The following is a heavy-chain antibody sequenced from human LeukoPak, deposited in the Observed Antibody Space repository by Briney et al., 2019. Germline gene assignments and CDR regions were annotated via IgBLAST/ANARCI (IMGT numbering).Heavy chain of an antibody. D-gene: IGHD2-2*02. CDR1: GYSFTSYW. CDR2: IYPGDSDT. Sequence: PGESLKISCKGSGYSFTSYWIGWVRQMPGKGLEWMGIIYPGDSDTRYSPSFQGQVTISADKSISTAYLQWSSLKASDTAMYYCARRIYPVLPSPDDAFDIWGQGTMVTVSS. J-gene: IGHJ3*02. V-gene: IGHV5-51*01. CDR3: ARRIYPVLPSPDDAFDI.